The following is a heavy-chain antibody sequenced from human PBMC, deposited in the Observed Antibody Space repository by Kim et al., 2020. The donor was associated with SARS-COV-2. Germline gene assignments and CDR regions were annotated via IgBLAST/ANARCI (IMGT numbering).Heavy chain of an antibody. CDR2: IYYSGST. CDR3: ARRAYSGYYYFDY. CDR1: GGSISSSSYY. Sequence: SETLSLTCNVSGGSISSSSYYWGWIRQPPEKGLEWIGSIYYSGSTYYNPSLKSRVTISVDTPKNQFSLRLSSVTAADTAIYYCARRAYSGYYYFDYWGQGTLVTVSS. J-gene: IGHJ4*02. V-gene: IGHV4-39*01. D-gene: IGHD5-12*01.